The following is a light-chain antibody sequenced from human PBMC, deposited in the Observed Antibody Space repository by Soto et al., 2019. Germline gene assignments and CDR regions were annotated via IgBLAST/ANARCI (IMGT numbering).Light chain of an antibody. Sequence: ETMMTQSPDTLSVSLGERATLSCRASQSLRSSLAWYQQKPGQAPRLLIYDVSNRATGIPARFSGSGSGTDFTLTISGLQSEDFAGYYCQQYNNWPQTFGQGTKVEIK. CDR1: QSLRSS. J-gene: IGKJ1*01. CDR2: DVS. V-gene: IGKV3-15*01. CDR3: QQYNNWPQT.